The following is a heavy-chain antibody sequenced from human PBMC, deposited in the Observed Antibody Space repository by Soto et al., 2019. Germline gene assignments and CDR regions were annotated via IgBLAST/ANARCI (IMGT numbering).Heavy chain of an antibody. CDR1: GGSISGYY. CDR2: IYSSGSP. Sequence: SESLSPTCTVSGGSISGYYWSWIRQPPGKGLEWIGYIYSSGSPNYNPSLKGRAAISVDTSENQTSLRLSSVTAADTAVYYCARVVIVPAARGHYNYFYMDVWGKGTTVTVSS. J-gene: IGHJ6*03. D-gene: IGHD2-2*01. CDR3: ARVVIVPAARGHYNYFYMDV. V-gene: IGHV4-59*08.